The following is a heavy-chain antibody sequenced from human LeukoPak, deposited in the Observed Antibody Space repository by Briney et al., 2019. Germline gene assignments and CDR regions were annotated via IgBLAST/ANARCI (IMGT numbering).Heavy chain of an antibody. J-gene: IGHJ4*02. V-gene: IGHV3-13*01. CDR3: VREARGYHYTYFDY. CDR1: GFTLSSPD. CDR2: IASGSQT. D-gene: IGHD5-18*01. Sequence: GGSLRPSCTASGFTLSSPDMHWVRQPTGKGLEWIAAIASGSQTFYAGSVKGRFTISREDAKNSLYLQMNSLRAGDTAVYYCVREARGYHYTYFDYWGQGTLVTVSS.